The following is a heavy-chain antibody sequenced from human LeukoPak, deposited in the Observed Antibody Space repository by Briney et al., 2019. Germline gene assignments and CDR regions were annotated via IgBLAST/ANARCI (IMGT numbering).Heavy chain of an antibody. CDR2: ISNSGSYT. D-gene: IGHD6-19*01. V-gene: IGHV3-11*03. J-gene: IGHJ4*02. Sequence: GGALRLSCAASGFTFSDEYMSWIRQAPGKGLEWVSYISNSGSYTNYADSVKGRFTISRDNAKNSLYLQMNSLRAEDTAVYYCARSRGAGPGAYFDYWGQGILVTVSS. CDR3: ARSRGAGPGAYFDY. CDR1: GFTFSDEY.